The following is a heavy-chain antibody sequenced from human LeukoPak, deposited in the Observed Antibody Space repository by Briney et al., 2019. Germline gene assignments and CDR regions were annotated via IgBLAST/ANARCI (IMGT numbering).Heavy chain of an antibody. CDR3: ARGRGRGYSYGYQDY. Sequence: PSETLSLTCAVYGGSFSGYYWSWIRQPPGKGLEWIGEINHSGSTNYNPSLKSRVTISVDTSKNQFPLKLGSVTAADTAVYYCARGRGRGYSYGYQDYWGQGTLVTVSS. CDR2: INHSGST. CDR1: GGSFSGYY. V-gene: IGHV4-34*01. D-gene: IGHD5-18*01. J-gene: IGHJ4*02.